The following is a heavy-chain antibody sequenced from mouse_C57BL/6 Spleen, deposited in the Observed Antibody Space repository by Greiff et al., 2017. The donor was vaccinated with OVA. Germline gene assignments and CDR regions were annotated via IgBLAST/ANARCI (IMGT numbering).Heavy chain of an antibody. CDR3: ASGDYYAMDY. D-gene: IGHD6-1*01. V-gene: IGHV1-15*01. CDR1: GYTFTDYE. Sequence: QVQLQQSGAELVRPGASVTLSCKASGYTFTDYEMHWVKQTPVHGLEWIGAIDPETGGTAYNQKFKGKAILTADKSSSTAYMELRSLTSEDSAVYYSASGDYYAMDYGGQGTSVTVSS. CDR2: IDPETGGT. J-gene: IGHJ4*01.